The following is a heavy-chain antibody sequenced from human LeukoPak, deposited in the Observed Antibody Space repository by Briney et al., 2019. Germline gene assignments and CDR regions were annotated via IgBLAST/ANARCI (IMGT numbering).Heavy chain of an antibody. CDR3: AREFTQQYYFDY. Sequence: SQTLSLTCAVSGGSISSGGYSWSWIRQPPGKGLEWIGYTYHSGSTYYNPSLKSRVTISVDRSKNQFSLKLSSVTAADTAVYYCAREFTQQYYFDYWGQGTLVTVSS. CDR1: GGSISSGGYS. D-gene: IGHD3-16*01. CDR2: TYHSGST. V-gene: IGHV4-30-2*01. J-gene: IGHJ4*02.